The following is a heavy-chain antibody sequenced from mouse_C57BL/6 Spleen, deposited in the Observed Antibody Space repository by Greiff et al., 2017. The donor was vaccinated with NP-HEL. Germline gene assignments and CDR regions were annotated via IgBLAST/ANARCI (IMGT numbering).Heavy chain of an antibody. CDR2: INPNNGGT. CDR3: ARSVKLGRLDWYFDV. CDR1: GYTFTDYN. Sequence: EVQLQQSGPELVKPGASVKIPCKASGYTFTDYNMDWVKQSHGKSLEWIGDINPNNGGTIYNQKFKGKATLTVDKSSSTADMELRSLTSEDPAVYYCARSVKLGRLDWYFDVWGTGTTVTVSS. V-gene: IGHV1-18*01. J-gene: IGHJ1*03. D-gene: IGHD4-1*01.